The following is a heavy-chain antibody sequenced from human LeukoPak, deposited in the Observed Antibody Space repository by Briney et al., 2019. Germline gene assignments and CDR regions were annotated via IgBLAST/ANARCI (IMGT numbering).Heavy chain of an antibody. Sequence: PSETLSLTCTVSGGPISSGGYYWSWIRQHPGKGLEWIGYIYYSGSTNYNPSLKSRVTISVDTSKNQFSLKLSSVTAADTAVYYCARQGGSVLHYSDYWGQGTLVTVSS. V-gene: IGHV4-39*01. CDR3: ARQGGSVLHYSDY. D-gene: IGHD5-12*01. CDR2: IYYSGST. J-gene: IGHJ4*02. CDR1: GGPISSGGYY.